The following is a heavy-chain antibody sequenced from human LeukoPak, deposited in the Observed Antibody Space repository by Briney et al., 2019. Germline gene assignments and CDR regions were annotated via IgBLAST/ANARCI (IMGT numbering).Heavy chain of an antibody. D-gene: IGHD3-9*01. CDR3: AKNRGYFDCSYYYYYMDV. V-gene: IGHV4-34*01. CDR1: GGSFSGYY. Sequence: PSETLSLTCAVYGGSFSGYYWSWIRQTPGKGLEWIGEINHSGSTNYNPSLKSRVTISVDTSKNQFSLKLSSVTAADTAVYYCAKNRGYFDCSYYYYYMDVWGKGTTVTVSS. J-gene: IGHJ6*03. CDR2: INHSGST.